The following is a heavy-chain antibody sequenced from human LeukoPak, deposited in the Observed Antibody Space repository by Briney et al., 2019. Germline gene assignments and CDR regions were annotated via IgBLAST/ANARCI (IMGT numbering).Heavy chain of an antibody. CDR3: ARDTRGYYETAFDI. CDR1: GFTFSSYW. J-gene: IGHJ3*02. Sequence: PGGSLRLSCTASGFTFSSYWMSWVRQAPGKGLEWVANIKQDGSEKYYVDSVKGRFTISRDNAKNSLYLQMNSLRAEDTAVYYCARDTRGYYETAFDIRGQGTMVTVSS. CDR2: IKQDGSEK. V-gene: IGHV3-7*01. D-gene: IGHD3-22*01.